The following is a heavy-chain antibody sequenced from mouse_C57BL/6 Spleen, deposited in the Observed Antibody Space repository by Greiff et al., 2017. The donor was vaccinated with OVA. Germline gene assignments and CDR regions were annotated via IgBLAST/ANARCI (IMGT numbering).Heavy chain of an antibody. CDR1: GYTFTSYW. Sequence: QVQLQQSGAELVKPGASVKMSCKASGYTFTSYWITWVKQRPGQGLEWIGDIYPGSGSTNYNEKFKSKATLTVDTSSSTAYMQLSSLTSEDSAVYYCAREGKLGRWFDYWGQGTTLTVSS. CDR2: IYPGSGST. J-gene: IGHJ2*01. V-gene: IGHV1-55*01. D-gene: IGHD4-1*01. CDR3: AREGKLGRWFDY.